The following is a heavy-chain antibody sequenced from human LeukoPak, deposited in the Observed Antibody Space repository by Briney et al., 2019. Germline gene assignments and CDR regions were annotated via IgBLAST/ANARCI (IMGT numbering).Heavy chain of an antibody. CDR2: IYWDDDK. D-gene: IGHD6-13*01. J-gene: IGHJ4*02. Sequence: SGPTLVKPTQTLTLTCTFSGFSLSTSEVGVGVGWIRQPPGKALEWLALIYWDDDKRYSPSLKSRLTITKDTSKKQVVLTMTNMDPVDTATYYCVHRRRGFIEAAGVSFDYWGQGTLVTVSS. V-gene: IGHV2-5*02. CDR3: VHRRRGFIEAAGVSFDY. CDR1: GFSLSTSEVGVG.